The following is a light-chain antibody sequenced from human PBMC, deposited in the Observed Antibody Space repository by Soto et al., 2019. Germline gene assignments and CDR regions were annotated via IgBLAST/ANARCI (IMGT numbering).Light chain of an antibody. CDR1: QSVSSY. V-gene: IGKV3-11*01. CDR3: QQRSNWPPYT. Sequence: EIVLTQSPATLSLSPGERATLSCRASQSVSSYLAWYQQKPGQAPRLLIYDASNRATGIPARVSGSGSETDFTLTISSLEPEDFAVYYCQQRSNWPPYTFGQGTELEIK. J-gene: IGKJ2*01. CDR2: DAS.